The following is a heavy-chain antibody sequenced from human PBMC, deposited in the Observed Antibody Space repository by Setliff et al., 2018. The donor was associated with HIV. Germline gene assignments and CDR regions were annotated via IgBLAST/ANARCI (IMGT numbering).Heavy chain of an antibody. Sequence: GGSLRLSCAASGFNVSSNYMNWVRQAPGRGLEWVSGIQNHGTTYYADSVKGRFSVSRVMSRNILYLQMHDLSAEDSALYYCARETGQFLLWGPGTLVTVS. J-gene: IGHJ4*02. CDR2: IQNHGTT. D-gene: IGHD2-21*01. CDR3: ARETGQFLL. V-gene: IGHV3-66*01. CDR1: GFNVSSNY.